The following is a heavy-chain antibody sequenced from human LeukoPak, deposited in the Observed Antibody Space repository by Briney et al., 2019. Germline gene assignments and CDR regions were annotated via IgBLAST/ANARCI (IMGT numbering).Heavy chain of an antibody. Sequence: GASVKVSCKASRYTFGSYAISWVRQAPGQGLEWMGGIIPIFGTANYAQKFQGRVTITADESTSTAYMELSSLRSEDTAVYYCARVRNYYDSSGYVLDYWGQGTLVTVSS. CDR1: RYTFGSYA. J-gene: IGHJ4*02. CDR3: ARVRNYYDSSGYVLDY. V-gene: IGHV1-69*13. CDR2: IIPIFGTA. D-gene: IGHD3-22*01.